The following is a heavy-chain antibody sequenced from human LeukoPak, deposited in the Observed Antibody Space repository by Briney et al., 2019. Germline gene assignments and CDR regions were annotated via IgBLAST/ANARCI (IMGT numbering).Heavy chain of an antibody. Sequence: EPGGSLRLSCAASGFTFSSYSMNWVRQAPGKGLEWVSSISSSSSYIYYADSVKGRFTISRDNAKNSLYLQMNSLRAEDTAVYYCARDPSLSRLERYFDYWGQGTLVTVSS. D-gene: IGHD6-6*01. V-gene: IGHV3-21*01. CDR3: ARDPSLSRLERYFDY. CDR2: ISSSSSYI. J-gene: IGHJ4*02. CDR1: GFTFSSYS.